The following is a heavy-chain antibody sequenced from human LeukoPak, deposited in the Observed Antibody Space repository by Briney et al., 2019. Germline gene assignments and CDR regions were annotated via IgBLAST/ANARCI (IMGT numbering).Heavy chain of an antibody. J-gene: IGHJ4*02. D-gene: IGHD5-18*01. CDR1: GYTFTGYY. CDR2: INPNSGGT. V-gene: IGHV1-2*04. CDR3: ARGLRGYSFGCDY. Sequence: GASVKVSCKASGYTFTGYYIHWVRQAPGQGLEWMGWINPNSGGTNYPQKFQGWVTMTRDTSINTAYMELSRLRSDDTAVYYCARGLRGYSFGCDYWGQGTLVTVSS.